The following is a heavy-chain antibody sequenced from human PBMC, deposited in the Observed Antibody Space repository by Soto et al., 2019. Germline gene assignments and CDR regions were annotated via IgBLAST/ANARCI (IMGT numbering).Heavy chain of an antibody. CDR3: ARGYDILSHFDY. V-gene: IGHV3-23*01. CDR1: GFTFSSYA. D-gene: IGHD3-9*01. CDR2: ISGSGGST. J-gene: IGHJ4*02. Sequence: GGSLRLSCATSGFTFSSYAMSWVRQAPGKGLEWVSPISGSGGSTYYADSVKGRFTIPRDNSKNTLYLQMNSLRAEDTAVYYCARGYDILSHFDYWGQGTLVTVSS.